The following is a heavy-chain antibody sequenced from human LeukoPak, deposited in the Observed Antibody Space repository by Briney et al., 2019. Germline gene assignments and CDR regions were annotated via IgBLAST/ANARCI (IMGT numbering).Heavy chain of an antibody. Sequence: ASVKVSCKVSGYTLTELSMHWVRQAPGKGLEWMGGFDPEDGETIYAQKFQGRVTMTEDTSTDTAYMELSSPRSEDTAVYYCASSSWPRDVYYYYGMDVWGQGTTVTVSS. CDR2: FDPEDGET. V-gene: IGHV1-24*01. CDR3: ASSSWPRDVYYYYGMDV. CDR1: GYTLTELS. D-gene: IGHD6-13*01. J-gene: IGHJ6*02.